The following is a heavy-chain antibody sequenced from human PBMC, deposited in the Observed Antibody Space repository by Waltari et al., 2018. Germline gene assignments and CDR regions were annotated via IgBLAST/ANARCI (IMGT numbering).Heavy chain of an antibody. CDR3: ASQPYDFWSGYSHIDY. CDR1: GFTFSSYW. J-gene: IGHJ4*02. D-gene: IGHD3-3*01. Sequence: EVQLVESGGGLVQPGGSLRLSCAASGFTFSSYWMSWVRQAPGKGLEWVANIKQDGSEKYYVDSVKCRFTISRDNAKNSLYLQMNSLRAEDTAVYYCASQPYDFWSGYSHIDYWGQGTLVTVSS. V-gene: IGHV3-7*01. CDR2: IKQDGSEK.